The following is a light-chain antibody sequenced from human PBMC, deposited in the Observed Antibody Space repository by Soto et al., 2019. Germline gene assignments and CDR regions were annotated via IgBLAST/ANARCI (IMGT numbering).Light chain of an antibody. J-gene: IGKJ1*01. CDR3: QQYDNSQRT. CDR2: GAS. CDR1: QSVRNTY. V-gene: IGKV3-20*01. Sequence: EVVLTQSPGTLYLSPGERATLSCRASQSVRNTYLAWYQQKPGQAPRLLIFGASSRATGIPDRFSGSGSGTDFTLTISRLEAEDFAVYYCQQYDNSQRTFGQGTKVDIK.